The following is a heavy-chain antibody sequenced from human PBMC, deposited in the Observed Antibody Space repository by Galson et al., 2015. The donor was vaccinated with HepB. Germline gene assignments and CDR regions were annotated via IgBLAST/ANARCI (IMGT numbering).Heavy chain of an antibody. D-gene: IGHD3-16*01. J-gene: IGHJ5*01. CDR2: ITGKGDST. Sequence: RLSCAAPGFAFDSHAMSWVRQAPGRGLEWISGITGKGDSTFYADSVKGRFTVSRDNSNNMLYLQMNSLRAEDAGLYFCAKGYGLFDSWGQGILVTVSS. V-gene: IGHV3-23*01. CDR1: GFAFDSHA. CDR3: AKGYGLFDS.